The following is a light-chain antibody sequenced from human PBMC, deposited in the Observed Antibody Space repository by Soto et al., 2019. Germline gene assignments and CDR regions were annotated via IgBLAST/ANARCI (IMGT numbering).Light chain of an antibody. CDR1: SSDVGDYNY. CDR3: SSYTVSSTYV. J-gene: IGLJ1*01. V-gene: IGLV2-14*01. CDR2: EVS. Sequence: QSALTQPASVSGSPGQSITISCTGTSSDVGDYNYVSWYQQYPGKAPKLMIYEVSNRPSGVSNRFSGSKSGNTASLTISGLQAEDEADYYCSSYTVSSTYVFGTGTKLTVL.